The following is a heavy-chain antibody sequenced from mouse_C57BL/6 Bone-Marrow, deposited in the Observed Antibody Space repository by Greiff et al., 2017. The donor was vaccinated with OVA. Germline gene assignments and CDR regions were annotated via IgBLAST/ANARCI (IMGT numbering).Heavy chain of an antibody. D-gene: IGHD1-1*01. V-gene: IGHV1-15*01. CDR1: GYTFTDYE. CDR2: IDPETGGT. CDR3: TREGIITTVVVPFDY. Sequence: QVQLQQSGAELVRPGASVTLSCKASGYTFTDYEMHWVKQTPVHGLEWIGAIDPETGGTAYNQKFKGKAILTADKSSSTAYMELRSLTSEDSAVYYCTREGIITTVVVPFDYWGQGTTLTVSS. J-gene: IGHJ2*01.